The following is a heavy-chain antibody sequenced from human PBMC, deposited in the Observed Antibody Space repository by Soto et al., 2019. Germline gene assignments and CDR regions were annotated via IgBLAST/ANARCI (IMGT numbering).Heavy chain of an antibody. D-gene: IGHD2-2*02. CDR3: VREGRSSTSCNTGCAFDI. CDR2: ISRSGNTM. CDR1: GFTSWDYD. J-gene: IGHJ3*02. V-gene: IGHV3-11*01. Sequence: GGSLRLSCAASGFTSWDYDMSWIRQAPGKGLEWVSYISRSGNTMYYGDYVKGRFTISRDNAENSVFLQMISLRAEVTAVYYCVREGRSSTSCNTGCAFDIWGQGTMVTVSS.